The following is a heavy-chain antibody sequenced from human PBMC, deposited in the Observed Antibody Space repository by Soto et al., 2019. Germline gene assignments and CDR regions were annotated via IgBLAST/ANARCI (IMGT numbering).Heavy chain of an antibody. D-gene: IGHD3-9*01. CDR2: IYYSGST. V-gene: IGHV4-59*01. Sequence: QVQLQESGPGLVKPSETLSLTCTVSGGSISSYYWSWIRQPPGKGLEWIGYIYYSGSTNYNPSLKSRVTISVDTSKNQCSLKLSSVTAADTAVYYCARGTILRGANFDYWGQGTLVTVSS. CDR3: ARGTILRGANFDY. J-gene: IGHJ4*02. CDR1: GGSISSYY.